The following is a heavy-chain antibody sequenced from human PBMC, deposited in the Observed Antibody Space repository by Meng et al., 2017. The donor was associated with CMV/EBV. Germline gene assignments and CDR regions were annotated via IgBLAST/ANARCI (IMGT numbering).Heavy chain of an antibody. J-gene: IGHJ6*02. D-gene: IGHD3-3*01. Sequence: SETLSLTCAVYGGSFSGYYWSWIRQPPGKGLEWIGEINHSGSTNYNPSLKSRVTISVDTSKSQFSLKLSSVTAADTAVYYCARGQGDFWSGYSVYYYYGMDVWGQGTTVTVSS. CDR2: INHSGST. CDR1: GGSFSGYY. CDR3: ARGQGDFWSGYSVYYYYGMDV. V-gene: IGHV4-34*01.